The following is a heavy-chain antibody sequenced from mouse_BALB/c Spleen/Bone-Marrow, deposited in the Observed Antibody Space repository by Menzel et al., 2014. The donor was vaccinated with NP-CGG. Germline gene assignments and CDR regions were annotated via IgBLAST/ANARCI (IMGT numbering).Heavy chain of an antibody. CDR2: FSSGGSYT. Sequence: EVQLVESGGGLVKPGGSLKLSCAASGFTFSSYAMSWVRQTPEKRLEWVATFSSGGSYTYYPDSVKGRFTISRDNAKNTLYPQMSSLRSEDTAMYYCARQREVRPYYYAMDYWGQGTSVTVSS. J-gene: IGHJ4*01. D-gene: IGHD2-14*01. CDR1: GFTFSSYA. CDR3: ARQREVRPYYYAMDY. V-gene: IGHV5-9-3*01.